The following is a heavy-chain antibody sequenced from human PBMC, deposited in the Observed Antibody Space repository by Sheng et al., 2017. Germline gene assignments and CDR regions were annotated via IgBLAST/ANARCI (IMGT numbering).Heavy chain of an antibody. D-gene: IGHD6-13*01. CDR1: GFTFSSYG. V-gene: IGHV3-33*01. Sequence: QVQLVESGGGVVQPGRSLRLSCAASGFTFSSYGMHWVRQAPGKGLEWVAVIWYDGSNKYYADSVKGRFTISRDNSKNTLYLQMNSLRAEDTAVYYCARTGDGAAAGTSTEYFQHWGQGTLVTVSS. CDR2: IWYDGSNK. J-gene: IGHJ1*01. CDR3: ARTGDGAAAGTSTEYFQH.